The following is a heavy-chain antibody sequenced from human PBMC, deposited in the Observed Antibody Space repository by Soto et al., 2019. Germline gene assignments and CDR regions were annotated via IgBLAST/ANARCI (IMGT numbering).Heavy chain of an antibody. D-gene: IGHD6-13*01. CDR2: IYYSGST. V-gene: IGHV4-39*01. CDR1: GGSISSSSYY. J-gene: IGHJ3*02. CDR3: ARYGRQYSSSWYAGGDDAFDI. Sequence: PSETLSLTCTVSGGSISSSSYYWGWIRQPPGKGLEWIGSIYYSGSTYYNPSLKSRVTISVDTSKNQFSLKLSSVTAADTAVYYCARYGRQYSSSWYAGGDDAFDIWGQGIMVTVSS.